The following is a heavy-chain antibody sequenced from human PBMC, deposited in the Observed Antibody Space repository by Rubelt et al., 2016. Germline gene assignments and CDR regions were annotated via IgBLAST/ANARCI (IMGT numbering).Heavy chain of an antibody. CDR2: QDGSEK. CDR3: ARPHRDSSSFSWYFDL. D-gene: IGHD6-13*01. Sequence: QDGSEKYYADSVKGRFTISRDNSKNTLYLQMNSLRAEDTAVYYCARPHRDSSSFSWYFDLWGRGTLVTVSS. V-gene: IGHV3-33*01. J-gene: IGHJ2*01.